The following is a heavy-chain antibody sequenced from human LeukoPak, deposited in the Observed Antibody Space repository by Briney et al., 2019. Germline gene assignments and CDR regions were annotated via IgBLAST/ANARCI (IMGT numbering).Heavy chain of an antibody. CDR1: GYTFTSYG. CDR2: ISAYNGNT. D-gene: IGHD6-19*01. V-gene: IGHV1-18*01. J-gene: IGHJ4*02. Sequence: GASVKVSCKASGYTFTSYGISWVRQAPGQGLEWMGWISAYNGNTNYAQKPQGRVTMTTDTSTSTAHMELRSLRSDDTAVYYCARDPIRLVHDYWGQGTLVTVSS. CDR3: ARDPIRLVHDY.